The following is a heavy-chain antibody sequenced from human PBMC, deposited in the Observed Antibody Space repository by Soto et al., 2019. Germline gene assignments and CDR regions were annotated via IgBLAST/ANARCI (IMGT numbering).Heavy chain of an antibody. CDR2: IYHSGSA. J-gene: IGHJ6*02. Sequence: QVQLQESGPGLVKPSGTLSLTCAVSGGSISSSNWWSWVRQPPGKGLEWTGEIYHSGSANYNPSLKSRVTISLGKSKNQFSLKLSSVTGGGTGVYYCARARSGVGGMDVWGQGTTVTVSS. D-gene: IGHD3-3*01. CDR3: ARARSGVGGMDV. CDR1: GGSISSSNW. V-gene: IGHV4-4*02.